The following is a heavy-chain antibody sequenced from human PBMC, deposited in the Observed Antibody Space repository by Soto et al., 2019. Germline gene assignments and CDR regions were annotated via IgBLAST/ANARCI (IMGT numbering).Heavy chain of an antibody. J-gene: IGHJ6*02. CDR1: GGSISSSNW. V-gene: IGHV4-4*02. Sequence: QVQLQESGPGLVKPSGTLSLTCAVSGGSISSSNWWSWVRQPPGKGLEWIGEIYHSGSTNYNPSLKRRVTISVDKSQNQFSLKLSSVTAADTAVYYCARVSGPESQWLGLYHYYGMDVWGQGNTVTVSS. CDR2: IYHSGST. D-gene: IGHD6-19*01. CDR3: ARVSGPESQWLGLYHYYGMDV.